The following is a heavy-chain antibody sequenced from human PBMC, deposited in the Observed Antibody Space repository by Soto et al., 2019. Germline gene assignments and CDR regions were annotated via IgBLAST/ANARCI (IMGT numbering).Heavy chain of an antibody. Sequence: ASVKVSCKASGYTFTSYAMHWVRQAPGQRLEWMGWINAGNGNTKYSQKFQGRVTITRDTSASTAYMELSSLRSEDTAVYYCARDAVDDYSNYYYYYMDVWGKGTTVTVSS. CDR2: INAGNGNT. D-gene: IGHD4-4*01. CDR3: ARDAVDDYSNYYYYYMDV. V-gene: IGHV1-3*01. J-gene: IGHJ6*03. CDR1: GYTFTSYA.